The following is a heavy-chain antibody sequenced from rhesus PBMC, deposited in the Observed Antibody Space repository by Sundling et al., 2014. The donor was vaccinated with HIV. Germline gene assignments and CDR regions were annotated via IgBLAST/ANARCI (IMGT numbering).Heavy chain of an antibody. CDR1: GTSISNKY. Sequence: QVQLQESGPAVVKPSETLSLTCAVSGTSISNKYWGWIRQAPGKGLEWLGRISGSRGTTDYNPSLRSRVAISTDTSKNHFSLNLSSVTAADTAVYYCARGSPFDFDYWGQGVLVTVSS. V-gene: IGHV4-173*01. CDR3: ARGSPFDFDY. J-gene: IGHJ4*01. CDR2: ISGSRGTT.